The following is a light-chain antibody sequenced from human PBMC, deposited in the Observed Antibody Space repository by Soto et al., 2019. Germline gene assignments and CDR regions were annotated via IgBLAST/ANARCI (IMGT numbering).Light chain of an antibody. J-gene: IGKJ5*01. Sequence: DIQMTQSPSSLSAYVGDRVTITCRASQSISTYLNWYQQKPGKAPNLLIYTTSSLETGVPSRFSGSGSGTDFTVTISSLQPEDFATYSCQQYYNLPITFGQGTRLEIK. CDR3: QQYYNLPIT. CDR2: TTS. CDR1: QSISTY. V-gene: IGKV1-33*01.